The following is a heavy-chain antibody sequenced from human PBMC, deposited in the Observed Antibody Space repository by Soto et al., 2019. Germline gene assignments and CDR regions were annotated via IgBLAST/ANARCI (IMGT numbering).Heavy chain of an antibody. CDR3: ARGIVGATTLTDY. CDR2: INPNSGGT. D-gene: IGHD1-26*01. V-gene: IGHV1-2*04. Sequence: ASVKVSCKASGYTFTGYYMHWVRQAPGQGLEWMGWINPNSGGTNYAQKFQGWVTMTRDTSISTAYMELSRLRSDDTAVYYCARGIVGATTLTDYWGQGTLVTVSS. CDR1: GYTFTGYY. J-gene: IGHJ4*02.